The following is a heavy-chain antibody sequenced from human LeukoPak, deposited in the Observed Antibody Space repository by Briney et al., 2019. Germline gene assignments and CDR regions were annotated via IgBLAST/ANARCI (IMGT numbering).Heavy chain of an antibody. V-gene: IGHV1-2*02. CDR3: ARVEMVTTGGYYYYYMDV. D-gene: IGHD4-17*01. J-gene: IGHJ6*03. CDR1: GYTFTGYY. CDR2: INPNSGGT. Sequence: GASVKVSCKASGYTFTGYYMHWVRQAPGQGLEWMGWINPNSGGTNYAQKFQGRVTMTRDTSISTAYMELSRLRSDDTAVYYCARVEMVTTGGYYYYYMDVWGKGTTVTVSS.